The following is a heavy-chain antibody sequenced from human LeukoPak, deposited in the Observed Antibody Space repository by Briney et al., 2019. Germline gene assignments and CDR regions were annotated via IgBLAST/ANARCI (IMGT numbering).Heavy chain of an antibody. CDR2: ISGSGGST. J-gene: IGHJ6*02. Sequence: GGSLRLSCAASGFTFSSYAMSWVRQAPGRGLEWVSAISGSGGSTYYADSVKGRFTISRDNSKDTLYLQMNSLRAEDTAVYYCAKSLPRYYYYGMDVWGQGTTVTVSS. V-gene: IGHV3-23*01. CDR3: AKSLPRYYYYGMDV. CDR1: GFTFSSYA.